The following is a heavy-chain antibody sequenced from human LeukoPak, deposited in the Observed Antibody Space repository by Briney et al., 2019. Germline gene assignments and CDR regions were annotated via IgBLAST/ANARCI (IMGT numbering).Heavy chain of an antibody. D-gene: IGHD2-15*01. Sequence: SETLSLTCAVSGYSISSGYYWGWIRQPPGKGLEWIGSIYHSGSTYYNPSLKSRVTISVDTSKNQFSLKLSSVTAADTAVYYCARPTVGDYYYMDVWGKGTTVTVSS. V-gene: IGHV4-38-2*01. CDR2: IYHSGST. CDR1: GYSISSGYY. J-gene: IGHJ6*03. CDR3: ARPTVGDYYYMDV.